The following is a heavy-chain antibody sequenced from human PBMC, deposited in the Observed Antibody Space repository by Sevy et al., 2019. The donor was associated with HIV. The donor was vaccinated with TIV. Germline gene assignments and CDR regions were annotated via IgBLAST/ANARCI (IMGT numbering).Heavy chain of an antibody. CDR1: GYSISSGYY. V-gene: IGHV4-38-2*02. CDR3: ARDIAAAGRFDY. D-gene: IGHD6-13*01. Sequence: SETLSLTCAVSGYSISSGYYWGWIRQPPGKGLEGIGSIYHSGSTYYNPSLKSRVTISVDTSKNQFSLKLSSVTAADTAVYYCARDIAAAGRFDYWGQGTLVTVSS. CDR2: IYHSGST. J-gene: IGHJ4*02.